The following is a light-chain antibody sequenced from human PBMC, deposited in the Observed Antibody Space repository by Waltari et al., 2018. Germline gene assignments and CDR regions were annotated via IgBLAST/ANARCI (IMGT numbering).Light chain of an antibody. Sequence: EIVMTQSPATLSACPGERHTLSCRASQSIRSNLAWYQHKPGQAPRLLIYGASTRATGIPARFSGSGSGTEFTLTISSLQSEDFAVYFCQQYDNWLGTFGQGTKVEIK. CDR3: QQYDNWLGT. V-gene: IGKV3-15*01. CDR2: GAS. CDR1: QSIRSN. J-gene: IGKJ1*01.